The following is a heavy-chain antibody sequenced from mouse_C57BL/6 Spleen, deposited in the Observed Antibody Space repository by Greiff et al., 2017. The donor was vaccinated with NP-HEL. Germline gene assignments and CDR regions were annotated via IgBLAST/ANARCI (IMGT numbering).Heavy chain of an antibody. V-gene: IGHV6-3*01. CDR1: GFTFSNYW. CDR2: IRLKSDNYAT. CDR3: TGTLYCDY. J-gene: IGHJ2*01. Sequence: EVKLEESGGGLVQPGGSMKLSCVASGFTFSNYWMNWVRQSPEKGLEWVAQIRLKSDNYATHYAESVKGRFTISRDDSKSSVYLQMNNLRAEDTGIYYCTGTLYCDYWGQGTTLTVSS.